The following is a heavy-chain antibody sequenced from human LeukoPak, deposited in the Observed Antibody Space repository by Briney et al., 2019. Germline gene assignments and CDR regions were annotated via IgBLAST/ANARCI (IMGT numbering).Heavy chain of an antibody. CDR1: GYTFTGYY. CDR2: INPNSGGT. CDR3: ARGQDIVVVVAAFYYYYYYMDV. V-gene: IGHV1-2*02. Sequence: ASVKVSCKASGYTFTGYYMHWVRQAPGQGLEWVGWINPNSGGTNYAQKFQGRVTMTRDMSISTAYMELSRLRSDDTAVYYCARGQDIVVVVAAFYYYYYYMDVWGKGTTVTVSS. J-gene: IGHJ6*03. D-gene: IGHD2-15*01.